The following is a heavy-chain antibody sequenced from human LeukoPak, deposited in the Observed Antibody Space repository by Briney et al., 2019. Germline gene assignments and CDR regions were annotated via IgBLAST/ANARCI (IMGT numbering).Heavy chain of an antibody. CDR1: GGTFTSYA. V-gene: IGHV1-69*05. CDR3: ATSDPDVWGRLSFDP. CDR2: IIPILATA. D-gene: IGHD3-16*01. J-gene: IGHJ5*02. Sequence: SVKVSCKASGGTFTSYAISWVRQAPGQGLEWMGGIIPILATANYAQKFQGRVTITTDESTSTAYTELSRLRSEDTAVYYCATSDPDVWGRLSFDPWGQGTQVTVSS.